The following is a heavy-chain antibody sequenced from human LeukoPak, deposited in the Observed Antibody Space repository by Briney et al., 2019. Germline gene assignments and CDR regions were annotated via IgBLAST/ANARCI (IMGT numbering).Heavy chain of an antibody. CDR1: GFTFSSYA. J-gene: IGHJ6*02. Sequence: GRSLRLSCVASGFTFSSYAIHWVRQAPGKGPEWVAIISYDGSDKYYADSVKGRFTISRDNSKNTLYLQMNSLRAEDTAVYYCAREHYYYYGMDVWGQGTTVTVSS. CDR3: AREHYYYYGMDV. CDR2: ISYDGSDK. V-gene: IGHV3-30-3*01.